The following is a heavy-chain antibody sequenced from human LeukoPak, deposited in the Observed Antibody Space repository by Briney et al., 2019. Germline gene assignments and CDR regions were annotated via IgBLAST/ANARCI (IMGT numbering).Heavy chain of an antibody. J-gene: IGHJ4*02. D-gene: IGHD6-19*01. Sequence: GGSLRLSCAASGFTFSSYEMNWARQAPGKGLEWVSYISSSGSTIYYADSVKGRFTISRGNAKNSLYLQMNSLRAEDTAVYYCARGPGWYASSDYWGQGTLVTVSS. CDR1: GFTFSSYE. CDR3: ARGPGWYASSDY. CDR2: ISSSGSTI. V-gene: IGHV3-48*03.